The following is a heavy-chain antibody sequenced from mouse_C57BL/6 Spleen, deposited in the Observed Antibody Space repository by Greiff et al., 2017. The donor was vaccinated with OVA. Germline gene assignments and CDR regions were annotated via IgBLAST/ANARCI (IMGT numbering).Heavy chain of an antibody. CDR2: ISYDGSN. CDR3: ARAGDYDDGGYWYFDV. Sequence: DVKLQESGPGLVKPSQSLSLTCSVTGYSITSGYYWNWIRQFPGNKLEWMGYISYDGSNNYNPSLKNRISITRDTSKNQFFLKLNSVTTEDTATYYCARAGDYDDGGYWYFDVWGTGTTVTVSS. V-gene: IGHV3-6*01. J-gene: IGHJ1*03. D-gene: IGHD2-4*01. CDR1: GYSITSGYY.